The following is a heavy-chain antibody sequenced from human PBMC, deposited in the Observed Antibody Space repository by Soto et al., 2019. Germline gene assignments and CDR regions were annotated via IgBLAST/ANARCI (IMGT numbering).Heavy chain of an antibody. D-gene: IGHD6-19*01. CDR1: GFTFSNYD. Sequence: GGSLRLSCAASGFTFSNYDMIWVRQATGKGLEWVSAIGSAGDTYYSGSMKGRFAISRENAKNSLYLQMNSVTPGDTAVYYCARGGYASGYFHYAMDVWGQGTTVTVS. V-gene: IGHV3-13*01. CDR3: ARGGYASGYFHYAMDV. J-gene: IGHJ6*02. CDR2: IGSAGDT.